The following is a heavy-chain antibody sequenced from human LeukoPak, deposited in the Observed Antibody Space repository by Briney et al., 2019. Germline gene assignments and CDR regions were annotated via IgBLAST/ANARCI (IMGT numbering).Heavy chain of an antibody. CDR2: ISWNSGSI. D-gene: IGHD5-12*01. J-gene: IGHJ3*02. Sequence: GGSLRLSCAASGFTFDDYAMHWVRQAPGKGLEWVSGISWNSGSIGYADSVKGRFTISRDNAKNSLYLQMNSLRAEDMALYYCAKDIGGPNGGYDPAGSAFDIWGQGTMVTVSS. CDR1: GFTFDDYA. V-gene: IGHV3-9*03. CDR3: AKDIGGPNGGYDPAGSAFDI.